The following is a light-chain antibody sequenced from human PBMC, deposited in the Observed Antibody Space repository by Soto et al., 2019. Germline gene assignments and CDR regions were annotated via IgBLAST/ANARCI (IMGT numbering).Light chain of an antibody. Sequence: EIVLTQSPGTLSLSPGERATLSCRASQSLTTSRLAWYQQKPGQAPKVLIYGGSNRATGIPDRFSGSGSGTDFTLTISRLEPEYFAVYYCQQWSSSPRTFGQGTKLEIK. J-gene: IGKJ2*01. CDR1: QSLTTSR. CDR3: QQWSSSPRT. CDR2: GGS. V-gene: IGKV3-20*01.